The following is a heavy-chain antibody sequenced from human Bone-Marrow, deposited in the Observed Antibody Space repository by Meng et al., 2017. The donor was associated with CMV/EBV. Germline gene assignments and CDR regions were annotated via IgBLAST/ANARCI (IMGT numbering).Heavy chain of an antibody. V-gene: IGHV3-30*02. D-gene: IGHD6-13*01. CDR3: ASGEKGGSSWYVLLHAEYFQH. CDR2: IRYDGSNK. Sequence: GGSLRLSCAASGFTFSSYGMHWVRQAPGKGLEWVAFIRYDGSNKYYADSVKGRFTISRDNSKNTLYLQMNSLRAEDTAVYYCASGEKGGSSWYVLLHAEYFQHWGQGTLATVSS. J-gene: IGHJ1*01. CDR1: GFTFSSYG.